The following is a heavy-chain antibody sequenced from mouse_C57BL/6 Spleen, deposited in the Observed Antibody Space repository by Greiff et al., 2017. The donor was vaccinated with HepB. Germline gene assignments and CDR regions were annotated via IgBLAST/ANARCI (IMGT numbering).Heavy chain of an antibody. CDR2: IYPGSGST. CDR1: GYTFTSYW. D-gene: IGHD1-1*01. CDR3: ARYYYGSSYVGYAMDY. V-gene: IGHV1-55*01. J-gene: IGHJ4*01. Sequence: QVQLQQSGAELVKPGASVKMSCKASGYTFTSYWITWVKQRPGQGLEWIGDIYPGSGSTNYNEKFKSKATLTVDTSSSTAYMQLSSLTSEDSAVYYCARYYYGSSYVGYAMDYWGQGTSVTVSS.